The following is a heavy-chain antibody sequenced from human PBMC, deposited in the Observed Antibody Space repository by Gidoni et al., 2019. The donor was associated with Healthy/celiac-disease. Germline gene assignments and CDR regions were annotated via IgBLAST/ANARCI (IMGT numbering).Heavy chain of an antibody. Sequence: QVQRVQSGAEVKKPGSSVKVSCKVSGCTFSSYAISWVRQAPGQGLEWMGGIIPIFGTANYAQKFQGRVTITADKSTSTAYMELSSLRSEDTAVYYCARESPYGTELDYWGQGTLVTVSS. CDR2: IIPIFGTA. J-gene: IGHJ4*02. V-gene: IGHV1-69*06. CDR1: GCTFSSYA. CDR3: ARESPYGTELDY. D-gene: IGHD4-17*01.